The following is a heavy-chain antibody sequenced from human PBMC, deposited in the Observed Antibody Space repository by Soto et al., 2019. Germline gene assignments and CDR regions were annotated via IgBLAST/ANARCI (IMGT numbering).Heavy chain of an antibody. CDR1: GYTFTSYY. D-gene: IGHD3-10*01. Sequence: ASVKVSCKASGYTFTSYYMHWVRQAPGQGLEWMGIINPSGGSTSYAQKFQGRVTMTRDTSTSTVYMELSSLRSEDTAVYYCARGVGFGELLGAFDIWGQGTMVTVSS. CDR3: ARGVGFGELLGAFDI. CDR2: INPSGGST. J-gene: IGHJ3*02. V-gene: IGHV1-46*03.